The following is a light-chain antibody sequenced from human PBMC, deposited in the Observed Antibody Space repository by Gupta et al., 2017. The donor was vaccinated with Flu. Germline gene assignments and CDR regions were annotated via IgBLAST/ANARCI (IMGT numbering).Light chain of an antibody. Sequence: VMTQSPLALSVTPGEAASIPCRSSQSLLHINGYNYLDWYLQKPGQPPQLLMYLASNRASGVPDRFSGSGSGTIFTLKISRVEAEDVGIYYCMQALQTPPTFGQGTKVEIK. CDR3: MQALQTPPT. CDR1: QSLLHINGYNY. V-gene: IGKV2-28*01. CDR2: LAS. J-gene: IGKJ1*01.